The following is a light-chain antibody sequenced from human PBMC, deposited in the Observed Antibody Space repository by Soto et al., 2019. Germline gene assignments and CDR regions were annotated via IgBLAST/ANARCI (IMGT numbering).Light chain of an antibody. CDR1: SSSNGAGYD. CDR3: QSYDTSLSGSV. CDR2: GNN. J-gene: IGLJ7*01. V-gene: IGLV1-40*01. Sequence: QAVVTQPPSVSGAPGQRVTISCSGSSSSNGAGYDVHWYQQFPGTAPKLLIYGNNNRPSGVPDRLSGSKSGTSASLAITGLQAEDEADYYCQSYDTSLSGSVFGGGTQLTVL.